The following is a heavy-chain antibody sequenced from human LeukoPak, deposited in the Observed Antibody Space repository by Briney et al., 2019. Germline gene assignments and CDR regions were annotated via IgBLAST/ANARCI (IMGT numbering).Heavy chain of an antibody. CDR3: ARAPGELDP. CDR1: GGSISSYY. J-gene: IGHJ5*02. CDR2: IYYSGST. V-gene: IGHV4-59*01. D-gene: IGHD3-10*01. Sequence: SETLSLTCTVSGGSISSYYWSWIRQPPGKGLEWIGYIYYSGSTNYNPSLKSRVTISVDTSKNQFSLKLSSVTAADTAVYYCARAPGELDPWGQGTLVTVSS.